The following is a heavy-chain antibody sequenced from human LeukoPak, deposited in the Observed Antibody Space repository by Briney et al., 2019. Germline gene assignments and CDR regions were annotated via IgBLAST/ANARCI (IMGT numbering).Heavy chain of an antibody. CDR1: GFTLSTYS. Sequence: GGSLRLSCAASGFTLSTYSMNWVRQAPGKGLEWVSSISSSSSYIYYADSVKGRFTISRDNSKNTLYLQMNSLRAEDTAVYYCARSTPYSSGWGYYYYMDVWGKGTTVTVSS. D-gene: IGHD6-19*01. CDR3: ARSTPYSSGWGYYYYMDV. J-gene: IGHJ6*03. CDR2: ISSSSSYI. V-gene: IGHV3-21*01.